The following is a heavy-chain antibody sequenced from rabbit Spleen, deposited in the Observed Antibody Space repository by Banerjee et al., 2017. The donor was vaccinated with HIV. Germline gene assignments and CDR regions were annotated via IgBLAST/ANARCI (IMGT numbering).Heavy chain of an antibody. J-gene: IGHJ4*01. Sequence: QEQLEESGGDLVKPEGSLTLTCKASGFDLSSYYYMCWVRQAPGKGLEWIGCFYSGNGRTYYASWAKGRFTITKTSSTTVTLQMTSLTAADTATYFCARDSNDWVGLNLWGQGTLVTVS. CDR3: ARDSNDWVGLNL. V-gene: IGHV1S45*01. D-gene: IGHD4-1*01. CDR1: GFDLSSYYY. CDR2: FYSGNGRT.